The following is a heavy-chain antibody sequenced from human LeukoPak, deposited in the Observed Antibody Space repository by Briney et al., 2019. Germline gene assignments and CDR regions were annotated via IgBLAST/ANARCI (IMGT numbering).Heavy chain of an antibody. D-gene: IGHD6-25*01. V-gene: IGHV1-69*13. CDR3: ARGNGIAASFDY. CDR1: GGTFSSYA. J-gene: IGHJ4*02. CDR2: IIPIFGTA. Sequence: SVTVYCTASGGTFSSYAISWVRQAPGQGLEWMGGIIPIFGTANYAQKFQGRVTITADESTSTAYMELSSLRSEDTAVYYCARGNGIAASFDYWGQGTLVTVSS.